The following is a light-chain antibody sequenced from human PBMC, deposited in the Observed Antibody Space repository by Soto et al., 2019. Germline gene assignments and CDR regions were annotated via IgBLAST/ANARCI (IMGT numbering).Light chain of an antibody. J-gene: IGKJ1*01. V-gene: IGKV1-5*03. Sequence: DIPMTQSPSTLSASVGDRATITCRASQSINSWLAWYQQKPGKAPKLLIYKASDLENAVASRFSDSGSGTDFTLTFISLQPDDFATYYCQQYSAYPWSFGPGTKVEVK. CDR2: KAS. CDR1: QSINSW. CDR3: QQYSAYPWS.